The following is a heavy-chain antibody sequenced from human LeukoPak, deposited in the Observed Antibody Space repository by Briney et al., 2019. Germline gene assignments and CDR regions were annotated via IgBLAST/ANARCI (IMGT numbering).Heavy chain of an antibody. V-gene: IGHV3-23*01. CDR3: AKDPGYCSSTSCYGDYYFDY. CDR2: ISGSSGST. J-gene: IGHJ4*02. Sequence: GGSLRLSCAASGFSFSSYAMSWVRQAPGKGLEWVSGISGSSGSTYYADSVKGRFTISRDNSKNTLYLQMNSLRAEDTAVYYCAKDPGYCSSTSCYGDYYFDYWGQGTLVTVSS. D-gene: IGHD2-2*01. CDR1: GFSFSSYA.